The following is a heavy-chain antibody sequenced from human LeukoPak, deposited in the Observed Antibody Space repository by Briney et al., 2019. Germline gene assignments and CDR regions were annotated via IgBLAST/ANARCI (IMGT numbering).Heavy chain of an antibody. CDR3: ARDPSYYYGMDV. CDR1: GFTFSSYA. Sequence: GGSLRLSCAASGFTFSSYAMSWVRQAPGKGLEWVSVIYSGGSTYYADSVKGRFTISRDNSKNTLYLQMNSLRAEDTAVYYCARDPSYYYGMDVWGQGTTVTVSS. CDR2: IYSGGST. J-gene: IGHJ6*02. V-gene: IGHV3-53*01.